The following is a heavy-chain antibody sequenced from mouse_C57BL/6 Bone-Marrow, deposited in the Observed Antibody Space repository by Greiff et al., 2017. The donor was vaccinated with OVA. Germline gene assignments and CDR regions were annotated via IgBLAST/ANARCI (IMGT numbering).Heavy chain of an antibody. V-gene: IGHV5-17*01. Sequence: DVHLVESGGGLVKPGGSLKLSCAASGFTFSDYGMHWVRQAPEKGLEWVAYISSGSSTIYYADTVKGRFTISRDNAKNTLFLQMTSLRSEDTAMYYCARRRGGWYFDVWGTGTTVTVSS. CDR3: ARRRGGWYFDV. CDR2: ISSGSSTI. CDR1: GFTFSDYG. J-gene: IGHJ1*03.